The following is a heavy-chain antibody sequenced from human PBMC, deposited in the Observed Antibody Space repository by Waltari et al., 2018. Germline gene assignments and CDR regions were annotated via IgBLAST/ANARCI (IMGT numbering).Heavy chain of an antibody. V-gene: IGHV1-8*01. D-gene: IGHD1-1*01. CDR3: ACLSLNDEDYYYSYMDF. CDR1: GYTFTSYD. J-gene: IGHJ6*03. CDR2: TNPNNGNK. Sequence: VQLVQSGAEVKKPGASVKVYCKASGYTFTSYDINWVRRATGQGLEWMGGTNPNNGNKGYLKKFQARVTITRNTSTRTAYRELSSLRSEDTAVSYCACLSLNDEDYYYSYMDFWGHGTTVTVSS.